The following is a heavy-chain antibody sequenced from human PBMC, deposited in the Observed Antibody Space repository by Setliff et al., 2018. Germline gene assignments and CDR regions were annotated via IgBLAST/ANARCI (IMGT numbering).Heavy chain of an antibody. CDR1: GVTFTNYA. V-gene: IGHV3-23*01. CDR2: ISDSGVSK. CDR3: VKDRGTNWSEGFDS. J-gene: IGHJ4*02. D-gene: IGHD7-27*01. Sequence: GESLRLSCAASGVTFTNYAMSWVRQAPGKGLEWVSEISDSGVSKYYADSVMGRFSISRDNSKNTLSLQMNSLRAEDTAVYYCVKDRGTNWSEGFDSWGQGTLVTVSS.